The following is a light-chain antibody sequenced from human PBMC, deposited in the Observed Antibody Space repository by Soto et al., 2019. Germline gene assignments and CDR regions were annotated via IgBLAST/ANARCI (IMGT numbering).Light chain of an antibody. V-gene: IGKV3-20*01. J-gene: IGKJ4*01. Sequence: IVVTQARGTLCLSPGERATLSCRASQSVSSSYLAWYQQKPGQAPRLLIYDASSRATGIPDRFSGSGSGTDFTLTISRLEPEDFAVYYCQQYDGSPPLTFGGGTKVDIK. CDR1: QSVSSSY. CDR2: DAS. CDR3: QQYDGSPPLT.